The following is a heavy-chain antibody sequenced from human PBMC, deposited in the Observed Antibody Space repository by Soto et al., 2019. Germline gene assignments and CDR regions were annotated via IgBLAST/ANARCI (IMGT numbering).Heavy chain of an antibody. Sequence: QVQLVQSGAEVKRPGASVKVSCKASGYSFTNYAFHWVRQAPGQGLEWMGWINGGNGNTKYSQNFQDRVTITRDTXXXXXXXXXXXLTSEDTAVYYCATIAAAGAPDYWGQGTLVTVSS. D-gene: IGHD6-25*01. CDR3: ATIAAAGAPDY. CDR2: INGGNGNT. V-gene: IGHV1-3*01. CDR1: GYSFTNYA. J-gene: IGHJ4*02.